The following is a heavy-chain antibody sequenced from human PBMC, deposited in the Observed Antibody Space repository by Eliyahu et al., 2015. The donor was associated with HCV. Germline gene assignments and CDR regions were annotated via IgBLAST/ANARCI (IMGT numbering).Heavy chain of an antibody. CDR1: GFTFSSYX. CDR2: ISSSSSYI. J-gene: IGHJ6*02. V-gene: IGHV3-21*01. D-gene: IGHD2-2*02. CDR3: ARDGEVDCSSTSCYISYGMDV. Sequence: EVQLVESGGGLVKPGGSLRLSCAASGFTFSSYXXXWVRQAPGKGLEWVSSISSSSSYIYYADSVKGRFTISRDNAKNSLYLQMNSLRAEDTAVYYCARDGEVDCSSTSCYISYGMDVWGQGTTVTVSS.